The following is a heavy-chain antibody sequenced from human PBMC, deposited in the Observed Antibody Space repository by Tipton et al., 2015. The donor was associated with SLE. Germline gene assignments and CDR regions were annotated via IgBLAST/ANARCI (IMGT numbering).Heavy chain of an antibody. CDR2: ISYSGST. Sequence: TLSLTCTVSGGSIDTYYWSWIRQPPGKGLEWVGYISYSGSTNYNPSLKRRVTISLDTPKNQFSLKVSSVTAADTAVYYCARVQCTSTTCYTHDYWGQGTLVTVSS. CDR3: ARVQCTSTTCYTHDY. V-gene: IGHV4-59*01. D-gene: IGHD2-2*02. J-gene: IGHJ4*02. CDR1: GGSIDTYY.